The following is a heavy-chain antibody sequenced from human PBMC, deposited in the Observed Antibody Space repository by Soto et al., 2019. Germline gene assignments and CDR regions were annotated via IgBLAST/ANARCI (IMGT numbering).Heavy chain of an antibody. CDR3: ARDTNWGPLIAVAGIGWFDP. Sequence: EVQLVESGGGLVQPGGSLSLSCAASGFTFTSYWMHWVRQAPGKGLVWVSRINSDGSSTTYADSVKGRFTISRDNAKKTLYLQMNSLRAEDTAVYYCARDTNWGPLIAVAGIGWFDPWGQGTLVTVSS. D-gene: IGHD6-19*01. J-gene: IGHJ5*02. CDR2: INSDGSST. CDR1: GFTFTSYW. V-gene: IGHV3-74*01.